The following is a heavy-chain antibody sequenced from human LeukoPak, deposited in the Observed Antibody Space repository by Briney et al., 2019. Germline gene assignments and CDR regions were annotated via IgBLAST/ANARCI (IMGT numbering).Heavy chain of an antibody. Sequence: PSETLSLTCTVSGGSISSYYWSWIRQPPGKGLEWIGYIYYSGSTNYNPSLKSRVTISVDTSKNQFSLKLSSVTAANTAVYYCARLTPYYYYYGMDVWGQGTTVTVSS. J-gene: IGHJ6*02. V-gene: IGHV4-59*08. CDR2: IYYSGST. CDR1: GGSISSYY. CDR3: ARLTPYYYYYGMDV.